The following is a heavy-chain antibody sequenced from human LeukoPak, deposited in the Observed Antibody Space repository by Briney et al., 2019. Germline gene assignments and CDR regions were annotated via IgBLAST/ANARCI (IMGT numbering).Heavy chain of an antibody. V-gene: IGHV4-59*12. J-gene: IGHJ4*02. D-gene: IGHD3-16*02. CDR2: IYYSGST. CDR1: GGSISSYY. Sequence: SETLSLTCTVSGGSISSYYWSWIRQPPGKGLEWIGYIYYSGSTYYNPSLKSRVTISVDTSKNQFSLKLSSVTAADTAVYYCARDFRVWGSYRYSGFDYWGQGTLVTVSS. CDR3: ARDFRVWGSYRYSGFDY.